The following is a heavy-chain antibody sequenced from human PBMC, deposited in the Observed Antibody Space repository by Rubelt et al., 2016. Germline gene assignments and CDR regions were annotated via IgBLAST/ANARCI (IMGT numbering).Heavy chain of an antibody. CDR1: GGSFSGYY. Sequence: QVQLQQWGAGLLKPSETLSLTCAVYGGSFSGYYWSWIRQPPRQGLEWIGEINHSGSTNYNPSLKRRVPISVDTSQNKFSLKLISVTAADTAVDYCARGELIVVAHDAFDIWGQGTMVTVSS. V-gene: IGHV4-34*01. CDR3: ARGELIVVAHDAFDI. CDR2: INHSGST. D-gene: IGHD3-22*01. J-gene: IGHJ3*02.